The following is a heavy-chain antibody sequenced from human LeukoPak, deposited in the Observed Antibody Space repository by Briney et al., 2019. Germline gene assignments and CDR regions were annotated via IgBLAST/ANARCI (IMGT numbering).Heavy chain of an antibody. CDR2: IIPIFGTA. Sequence: SVKVSCKASGGTFSSYAISWVRQALGQGLEWMGGIIPIFGTANYAQKFQGRVTITTDESTSTAYMELSSLRSEDTAVYYCARGAVVAGTNYFDYWGQGTLVTVSS. D-gene: IGHD6-19*01. CDR1: GGTFSSYA. V-gene: IGHV1-69*05. CDR3: ARGAVVAGTNYFDY. J-gene: IGHJ4*02.